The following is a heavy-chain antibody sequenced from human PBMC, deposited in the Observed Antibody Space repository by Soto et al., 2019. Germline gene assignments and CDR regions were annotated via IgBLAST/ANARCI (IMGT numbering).Heavy chain of an antibody. CDR1: GFSFGSYA. J-gene: IGHJ5*02. D-gene: IGHD2-15*01. V-gene: IGHV3-30*04. CDR2: ISYDVSKK. CDR3: ARDRGLLLSWKWFDP. Sequence: PWGSLRLSCAGSGFSFGSYAVHWVRQAACKGLEWMAVISYDVSKKFYAESVKGRFTTSRDNSKNTVYLQMNSLRDEDTAVYYCARDRGLLLSWKWFDPWGQGTLVTVS.